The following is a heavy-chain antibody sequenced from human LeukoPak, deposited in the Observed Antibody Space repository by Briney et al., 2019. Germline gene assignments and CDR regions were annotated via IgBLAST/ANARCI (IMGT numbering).Heavy chain of an antibody. J-gene: IGHJ6*03. D-gene: IGHD3-10*01. CDR3: ARLGYYGSGRRYYYYMDV. CDR2: IYTSGST. Sequence: SETLSLTCTVSGGSISSYYWSWIRQPAGKGLEWIGRIYTSGSTNYNPSLKSRVTMSVDTSKNQFSLKLSSVTAADTAVYYCARLGYYGSGRRYYYYMDVWGKGTTVTISS. V-gene: IGHV4-4*07. CDR1: GGSISSYY.